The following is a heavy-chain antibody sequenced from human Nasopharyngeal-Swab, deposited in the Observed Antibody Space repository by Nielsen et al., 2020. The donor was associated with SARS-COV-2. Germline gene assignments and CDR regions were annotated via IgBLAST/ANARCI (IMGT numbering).Heavy chain of an antibody. Sequence: GSLRLSCTVSSESISPYFWNWIRQPPGMGLEWIGYISHSGSTNYTPSLKSRVTISIDTSKKQLSLKLRSVTAADTAVYYCARIDGWGAMDVWGQGTTVTVSS. CDR1: SESISPYF. J-gene: IGHJ6*02. D-gene: IGHD3-10*01. CDR3: ARIDGWGAMDV. CDR2: ISHSGST. V-gene: IGHV4-59*13.